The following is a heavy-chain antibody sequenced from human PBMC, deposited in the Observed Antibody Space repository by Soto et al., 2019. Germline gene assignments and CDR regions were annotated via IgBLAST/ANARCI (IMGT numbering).Heavy chain of an antibody. CDR3: ARDHAVAATDY. Sequence: PGGSLRLSCAASGFTFSSYGMHWVRQAPGKGLEWVANIKPDGSDRYYVDSVKGRFTISRDNAEKSLFLQMNSLRVEDTAVYYCARDHAVAATDYWGQGALVTVSS. J-gene: IGHJ4*02. CDR2: IKPDGSDR. D-gene: IGHD6-13*01. V-gene: IGHV3-7*01. CDR1: GFTFSSYG.